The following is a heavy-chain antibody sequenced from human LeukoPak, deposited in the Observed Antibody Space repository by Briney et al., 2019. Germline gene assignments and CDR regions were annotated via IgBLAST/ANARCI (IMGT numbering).Heavy chain of an antibody. V-gene: IGHV5-10-1*01. Sequence: GESLKISCKGSGYSFTSCWISWVRQMPGKGLEWMGRIDPSDSYTNYSPSFQGHVTISADKSISTASLQWSSLKASDTAMYYCARSENTAMVIWGQGTLVTVSS. CDR3: ARSENTAMVI. CDR1: GYSFTSCW. D-gene: IGHD5-18*01. J-gene: IGHJ4*02. CDR2: IDPSDSYT.